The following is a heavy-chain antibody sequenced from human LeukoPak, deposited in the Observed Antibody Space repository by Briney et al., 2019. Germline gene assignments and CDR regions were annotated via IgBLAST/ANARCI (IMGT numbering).Heavy chain of an antibody. Sequence: GGSLRLSCAASGFTFSDYYMGWIRQAPGKGLEWVSYISSSSSYTNYADSVKGRFTISRDNAKNSLYLQMNSLRAEDTAVYYCARPQGYCSGGSCYSVWFDPWGQGTLVTVSS. D-gene: IGHD2-15*01. V-gene: IGHV3-11*06. CDR1: GFTFSDYY. J-gene: IGHJ5*02. CDR3: ARPQGYCSGGSCYSVWFDP. CDR2: ISSSSSYT.